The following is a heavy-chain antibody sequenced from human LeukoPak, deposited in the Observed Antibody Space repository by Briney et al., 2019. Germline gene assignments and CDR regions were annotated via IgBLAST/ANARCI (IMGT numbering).Heavy chain of an antibody. D-gene: IGHD3-22*01. V-gene: IGHV3-7*01. Sequence: GWSLRLSCAGSGCSFSNSWMAWVRHASGKGLEWVANIKKDGSEKIYGHSVKGRLTISRDNAKSSLFLQMNSLRPEDTAVYYCASQDSNNAFEIWGQGTKVTVSS. J-gene: IGHJ3*02. CDR2: IKKDGSEK. CDR3: ASQDSNNAFEI. CDR1: GCSFSNSW.